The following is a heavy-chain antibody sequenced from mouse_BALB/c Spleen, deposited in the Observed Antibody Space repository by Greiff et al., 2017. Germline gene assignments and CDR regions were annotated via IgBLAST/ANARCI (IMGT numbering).Heavy chain of an antibody. Sequence: EVQLQESGGGLVQPGGSRKLSCAASGFTFSSFGMHWVRQAPEKGLEWVAYISSGSSTIYYADTVKGRFTISRDNPKNTLFLQMTSLRSEDTAMYYCARSTATDAMDYWGQGTSVTVSS. CDR3: ARSTATDAMDY. J-gene: IGHJ4*01. CDR2: ISSGSSTI. V-gene: IGHV5-17*02. D-gene: IGHD1-2*01. CDR1: GFTFSSFG.